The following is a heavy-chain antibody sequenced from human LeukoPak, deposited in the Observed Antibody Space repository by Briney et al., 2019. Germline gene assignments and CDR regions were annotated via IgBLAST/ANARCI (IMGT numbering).Heavy chain of an antibody. V-gene: IGHV4-59*12. CDR1: GGSISSYY. D-gene: IGHD6-13*01. J-gene: IGHJ4*02. CDR3: ASAEPRGIIWYPY. CDR2: VYYSGST. Sequence: SETLSLTCTVSGGSISSYYWSWIRQPPGKGLEWIGYVYYSGSTNYNPSLKSRVTISVDTSKNQFSLKLSSVTAADTAVYYCASAEPRGIIWYPYWGQGTLVTVSS.